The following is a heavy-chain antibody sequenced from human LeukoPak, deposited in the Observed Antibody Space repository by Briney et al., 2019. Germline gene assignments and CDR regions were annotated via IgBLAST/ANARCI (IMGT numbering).Heavy chain of an antibody. CDR2: ISCSSGST. CDR3: ATSRYCSGGSWRRFVGWFDP. D-gene: IGHD2-15*01. Sequence: GSLRLSCAASGFTFSSYAMSWVRQAPGKGLEWVSAISCSSGSTYYSDSVKGRFTISRDNSKNTLYLQMNSLRAEDTSVYYCATSRYCSGGSWRRFVGWFDPWGQGTLVTVSS. J-gene: IGHJ5*02. CDR1: GFTFSSYA. V-gene: IGHV3-23*01.